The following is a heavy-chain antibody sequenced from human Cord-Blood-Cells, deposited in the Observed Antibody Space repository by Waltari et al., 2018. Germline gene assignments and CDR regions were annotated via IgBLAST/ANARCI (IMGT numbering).Heavy chain of an antibody. CDR2: ISAYHGNT. CDR1: GYTFTSYG. Sequence: QLVQSGAEVKKPGASVKVTCKASGYTFTSYGMSWVRQAPGRGLEWMGWISAYHGNTHYAQKLQGRVTMTTDTSTITAYMELRSLRSDDTAVYYWSRERGGRDAFDIWGQGTMVTVSS. V-gene: IGHV1-18*01. D-gene: IGHD3-16*01. CDR3: SRERGGRDAFDI. J-gene: IGHJ3*02.